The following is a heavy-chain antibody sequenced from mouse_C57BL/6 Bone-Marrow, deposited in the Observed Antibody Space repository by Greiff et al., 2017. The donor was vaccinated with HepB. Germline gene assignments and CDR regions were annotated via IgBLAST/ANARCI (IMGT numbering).Heavy chain of an antibody. CDR2: IYPRSGNT. CDR1: GYTFTSYG. D-gene: IGHD2-4*01. CDR3: ARGGDYDYGDY. J-gene: IGHJ2*01. V-gene: IGHV1-81*01. Sequence: VQLQQSGAELARPGASVKLSCTASGYTFTSYGISWVQQRTGQGLEWIGAIYPRSGNTYYNEKFKGKGTLTADQSYSTTYMELRSLTSEDAAVYFYARGGDYDYGDYWGQGTTLTVSS.